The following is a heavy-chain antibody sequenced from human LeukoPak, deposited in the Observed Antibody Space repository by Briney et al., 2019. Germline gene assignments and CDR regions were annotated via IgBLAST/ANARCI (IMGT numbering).Heavy chain of an antibody. J-gene: IGHJ4*02. D-gene: IGHD2-2*01. V-gene: IGHV1-18*01. CDR3: ARGGYCSGPICFPPAATGMLDS. Sequence: ASVKVSCKAYGYTFTSYGISWVRRAPGQGLEWMGWISGYNGNTTYAQNLQGRVTMTTDTSTNTAYMELRSLRSDDTAVYFCARGGYCSGPICFPPAATGMLDSWGQGTLVTVSS. CDR1: GYTFTSYG. CDR2: ISGYNGNT.